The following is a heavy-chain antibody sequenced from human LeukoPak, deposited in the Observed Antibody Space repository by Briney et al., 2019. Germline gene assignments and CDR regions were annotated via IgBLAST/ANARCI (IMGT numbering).Heavy chain of an antibody. V-gene: IGHV6-1*01. CDR3: ARTMADTVAVDY. CDR2: TYCRSKWYN. D-gene: IGHD4-11*01. Sequence: SQTLSLTCAISGDSVSNNSGAWNWIRQSPSRGLEWLGRTYCRSKWYNDYAVSVKSRITINPDTSKNQFSLQLNSVSPEDTAVYYCARTMADTVAVDYWGQGTLVTVSS. CDR1: GDSVSNNSGA. J-gene: IGHJ4*02.